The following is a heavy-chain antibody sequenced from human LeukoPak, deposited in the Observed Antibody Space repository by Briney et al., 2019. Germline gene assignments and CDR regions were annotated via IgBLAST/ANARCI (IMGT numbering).Heavy chain of an antibody. J-gene: IGHJ6*02. CDR2: IYYSGST. V-gene: IGHV4-59*01. D-gene: IGHD2-2*01. CDR1: GGSISSYY. Sequence: SETLSLTCTVSGGSISSYYWSWIRQPPGKGLEWIGYIYYSGSTNYNPSLKSRVTISVDTSKKQFSLKLSSVTAADTAVYYCAREIVVPAAMSGLYYYYGMDAWGQGTTVTVSS. CDR3: AREIVVPAAMSGLYYYYGMDA.